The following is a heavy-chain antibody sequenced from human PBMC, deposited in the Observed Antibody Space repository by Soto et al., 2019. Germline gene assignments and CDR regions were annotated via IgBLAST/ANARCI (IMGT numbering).Heavy chain of an antibody. CDR3: TRAGVYYDSSGYYYVFDY. CDR1: GSTFGDYA. J-gene: IGHJ4*02. V-gene: IGHV3-49*03. Sequence: QPGGSLRLSCTASGSTFGDYAMSWFRQAPGKGLEWVGFIRSKAYGGTTEYAASVKGRFTISRDDSKSIAYLQMNSLKTEDTAVYYCTRAGVYYDSSGYYYVFDYWGQGTLVTVSS. CDR2: IRSKAYGGTT. D-gene: IGHD3-22*01.